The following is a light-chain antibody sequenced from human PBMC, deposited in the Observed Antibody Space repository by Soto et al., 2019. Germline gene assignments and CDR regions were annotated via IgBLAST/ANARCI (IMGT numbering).Light chain of an antibody. J-gene: IGLJ1*01. CDR3: SSYTSGTTLYV. Sequence: QSVLTQPASVSGSPGQSITISCTGTSSDVGGYNYVSWYQHHAGKAPRLMIYASSNRPSGVSHRFSGSRSGNTASLTISGLQAEDEADYYCSSYTSGTTLYVCGTGTKLTVL. CDR1: SSDVGGYNY. CDR2: ASS. V-gene: IGLV2-14*01.